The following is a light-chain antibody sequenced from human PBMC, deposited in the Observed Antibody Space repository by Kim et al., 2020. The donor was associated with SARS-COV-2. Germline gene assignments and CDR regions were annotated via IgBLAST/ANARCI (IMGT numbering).Light chain of an antibody. V-gene: IGLV3-9*01. J-gene: IGLJ1*01. Sequence: SYELTQPLSVSVALGQTARITCGGNNIGSKNVHWYQQKPGQAPVLVIYRDSNRPSGIPERFSGSNSGNTATLTISRAQAGAEADYYCQVWGSSTACVFGT. CDR2: RDS. CDR3: QVWGSSTACV. CDR1: NIGSKN.